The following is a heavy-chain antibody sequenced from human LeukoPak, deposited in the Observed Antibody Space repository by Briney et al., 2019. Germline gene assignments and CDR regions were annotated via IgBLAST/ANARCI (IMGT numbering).Heavy chain of an antibody. CDR2: INHSGST. CDR3: ARRYLPRGFDY. D-gene: IGHD2-2*01. CDR1: GGSFSGYY. J-gene: IGHJ4*02. V-gene: IGHV4-34*01. Sequence: PSETLSLTCAVYGGSFSGYYWSWIRQPPGKGLEWIGEINHSGSTNYNPSLKSRVTISVDTSKNQFSLKLSSVTAADTAVYYCARRYLPRGFDYWGQGTLVTVSS.